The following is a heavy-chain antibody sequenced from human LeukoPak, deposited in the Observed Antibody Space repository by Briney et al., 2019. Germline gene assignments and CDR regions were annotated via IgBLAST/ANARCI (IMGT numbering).Heavy chain of an antibody. V-gene: IGHV4-59*01. J-gene: IGHJ4*02. CDR2: IHYSGST. D-gene: IGHD6-19*01. Sequence: SEPLSLTFTVPGGSFSCYYWSWIRPPPGKGLGWIGYIHYSGSTNYNPSLKSRVTISVDTSKNQFSLKLSSVTAADTAIYYCARGGSKQWLVDDSWGQGTLVTVSS. CDR3: ARGGSKQWLVDDS. CDR1: GGSFSCYY.